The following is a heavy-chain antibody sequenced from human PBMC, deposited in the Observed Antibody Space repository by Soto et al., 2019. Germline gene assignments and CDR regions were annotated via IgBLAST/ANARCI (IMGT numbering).Heavy chain of an antibody. D-gene: IGHD1-26*01. Sequence: GGSLRRSCAASGFSFSSYSMTWIRQAPGKRLEWVSCLTGSGHVTYYGDSVKGRFTISRDNSKNTLYLQMNSLRAEDAAVYFCAKYVGPTTPLFDFWGQGTLVTVSS. J-gene: IGHJ4*02. CDR3: AKYVGPTTPLFDF. V-gene: IGHV3-23*01. CDR1: GFSFSSYS. CDR2: LTGSGHVT.